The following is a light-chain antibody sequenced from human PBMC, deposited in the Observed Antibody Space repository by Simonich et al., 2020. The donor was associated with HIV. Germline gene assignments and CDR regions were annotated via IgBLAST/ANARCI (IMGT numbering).Light chain of an antibody. V-gene: IGLV2-23*01. CDR2: EGS. CDR1: SSDVGSYNL. Sequence: QSALTQPASVSGSPGQSITIPCTGTSSDVGSYNLVSWYQQHPGKAPQVMIYEGSKRPSGVSNRFSGSKSGNTASLTISGLQAEDEAEYYCCSYAGSYTYVFGTGTKVTVL. J-gene: IGLJ1*01. CDR3: CSYAGSYTYV.